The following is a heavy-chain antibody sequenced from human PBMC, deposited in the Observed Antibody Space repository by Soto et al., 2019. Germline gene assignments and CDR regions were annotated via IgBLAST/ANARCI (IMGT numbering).Heavy chain of an antibody. CDR2: IKQDGSEK. V-gene: IGHV3-7*05. D-gene: IGHD3-10*01. CDR3: ARSMKEVRGVIITPYYYGMDV. Sequence: GGSLRLSCAASGFTFSSYWMSWVRQAPGKGLEWVANIKQDGSEKYYVDSVKGRFTISRDNAKNSLYLQMNSLRAEDTAVYYCARSMKEVRGVIITPYYYGMDVWGQGTTVTVSS. J-gene: IGHJ6*02. CDR1: GFTFSSYW.